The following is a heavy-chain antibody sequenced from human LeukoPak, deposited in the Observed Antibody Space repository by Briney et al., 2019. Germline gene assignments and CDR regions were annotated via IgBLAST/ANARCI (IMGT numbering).Heavy chain of an antibody. Sequence: GGSLRLSCAASGFTFSSYWMHWVRQAPGKGLVWVSGTNSDGSSTMYADSVKGRFTIARDNAKNTLYLQMNSLRAEDTAVYYCYGANAEHWGQGTLVTVSS. V-gene: IGHV3-74*03. CDR2: TNSDGSST. CDR1: GFTFSSYW. D-gene: IGHD4-23*01. CDR3: YGANAEH. J-gene: IGHJ1*01.